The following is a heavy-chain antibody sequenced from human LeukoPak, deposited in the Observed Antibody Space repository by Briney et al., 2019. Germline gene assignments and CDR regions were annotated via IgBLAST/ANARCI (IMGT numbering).Heavy chain of an antibody. D-gene: IGHD3-10*01. Sequence: SETLSLTCTVSGGSISSSSYYWGWIRQPPGKGLEWIGSIYYSGSTYYNPSLKSRVTISVDTSKNQFSLKLSSVTAADTAVYYCARYGGSGSYWAVEYYYMDVWGKGTTVTISS. CDR2: IYYSGST. CDR3: ARYGGSGSYWAVEYYYMDV. CDR1: GGSISSSSYY. V-gene: IGHV4-39*07. J-gene: IGHJ6*03.